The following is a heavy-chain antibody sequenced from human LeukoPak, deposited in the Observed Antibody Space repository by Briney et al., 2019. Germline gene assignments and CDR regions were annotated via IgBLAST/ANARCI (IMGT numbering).Heavy chain of an antibody. V-gene: IGHV4-59*01. CDR2: IYYSGNT. CDR3: ARGKTTVTTLDY. D-gene: IGHD4-17*01. CDR1: GGSISSYY. Sequence: PSETLSLTCTFSGGSISSYYWIWIRQPPGKGLEWIGFIYYSGNTNYNPSLKSRVTISVDTSKNQFSLKLRSVTAADTAVYYCARGKTTVTTLDYWGQGTLVTVSS. J-gene: IGHJ4*02.